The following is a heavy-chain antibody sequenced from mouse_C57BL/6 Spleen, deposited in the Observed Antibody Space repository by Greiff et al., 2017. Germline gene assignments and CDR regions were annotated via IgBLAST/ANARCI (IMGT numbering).Heavy chain of an antibody. CDR2: INPNNGGT. D-gene: IGHD1-1*01. J-gene: IGHJ1*03. Sequence: VQLQQSGPELVQPSPSVKISCKVSGYTFTDYYMNWVKQSHGTGLEWIGDINPNNGGTSYNKKFKGKATLTVNKSSSTAYRELRSLTSEDSAVYDCARSRLITTVVGRGYFEVWGTWTTVTVSS. CDR3: ARSRLITTVVGRGYFEV. V-gene: IGHV1-26*01. CDR1: GYTFTDYY.